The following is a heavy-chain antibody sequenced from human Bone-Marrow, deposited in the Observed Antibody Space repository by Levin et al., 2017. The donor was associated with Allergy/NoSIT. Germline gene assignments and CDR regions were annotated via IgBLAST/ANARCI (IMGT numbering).Heavy chain of an antibody. CDR2: LYYSGST. D-gene: IGHD3-10*01. CDR1: GGSISSTTYY. Sequence: SETLSLTCTVSGGSISSTTYYWGWIRQPPGKGLEWIGSLYYSGSTYYSPSLNSRVTISVDTSKNHFSLRLTSVTAAATALYYCARVNYYGSGSGGWFDPWGQGTLVTVSS. CDR3: ARVNYYGSGSGGWFDP. J-gene: IGHJ5*02. V-gene: IGHV4-39*02.